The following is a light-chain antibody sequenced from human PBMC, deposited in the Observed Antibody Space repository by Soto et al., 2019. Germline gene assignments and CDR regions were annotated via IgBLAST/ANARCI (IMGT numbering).Light chain of an antibody. CDR3: QQYSNWPPYT. CDR1: QSVTSN. V-gene: IGKV3-15*01. J-gene: IGKJ2*01. CDR2: GAS. Sequence: FTQSPSTPALSPGERGTPSCKSSQSVTSNYLAWYQQKPGQAPRLLIYGASNRATGIPARFSGSGSGTEFTLTISSLQSEDVAVYYRQQYSNWPPYTFGQGTKVDIK.